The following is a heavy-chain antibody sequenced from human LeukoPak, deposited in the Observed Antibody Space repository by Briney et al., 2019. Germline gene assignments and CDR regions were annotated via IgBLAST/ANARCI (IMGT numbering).Heavy chain of an antibody. J-gene: IGHJ6*02. CDR3: ARLRLSYGLDV. V-gene: IGHV3-53*01. D-gene: IGHD4-17*01. Sequence: GGSLRLSCAASGFTVSSNCMSWVRQAPGKGLEWVSIIYSGGGTYYADSVKGRFTISRDNSKNTLYFQMNSLRAEDTAVYYCARLRLSYGLDVWGQGTTVTVSS. CDR2: IYSGGGT. CDR1: GFTVSSNC.